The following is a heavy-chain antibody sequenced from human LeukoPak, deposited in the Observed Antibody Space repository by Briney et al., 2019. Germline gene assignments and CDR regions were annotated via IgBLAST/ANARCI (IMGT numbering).Heavy chain of an antibody. CDR2: IYYSGST. J-gene: IGHJ4*02. V-gene: IGHV4-59*01. CDR3: ARSRLRGLFDY. CDR1: GGSISSYY. Sequence: SETLSLTCTVSGGSISSYYWSWIRQPPGKGLEWIGYIYYSGSTNYNPSLKSRVTIPVDTSKNQFSLKLSSVTAADTAVYYCARSRLRGLFDYWGQGTLVTVSS. D-gene: IGHD3-22*01.